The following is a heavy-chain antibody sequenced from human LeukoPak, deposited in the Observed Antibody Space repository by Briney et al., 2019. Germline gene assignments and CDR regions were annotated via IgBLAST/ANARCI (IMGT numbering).Heavy chain of an antibody. CDR3: SRDFVGADDY. J-gene: IGHJ4*02. D-gene: IGHD1-26*01. CDR2: INPDGSRI. Sequence: GGSLRLSCAASGFTLSNCWMHWVRQAPGKGPVWVSRINPDGSRIDYAESVRGRFTISRDSAKNTLYLQMNSLRAEDTAVYYCSRDFVGADDYWGQGTLVTVSS. V-gene: IGHV3-74*01. CDR1: GFTLSNCW.